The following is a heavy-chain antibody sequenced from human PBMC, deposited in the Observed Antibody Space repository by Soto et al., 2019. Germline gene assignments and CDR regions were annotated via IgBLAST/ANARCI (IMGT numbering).Heavy chain of an antibody. D-gene: IGHD5-12*01. CDR1: GFTFSSYG. V-gene: IGHV3-33*01. Sequence: QVQLVESGGGVVQPGRSLRLSRAASGFTFSSYGMHWVRQAPGKGLEWVAVIWYDGSNKYYADSVKGRFTISRDNSKNTLYLQMNSLRAEDTAVYYCARGLLAPVGYGMDVWGQGTTVTVSS. CDR3: ARGLLAPVGYGMDV. J-gene: IGHJ6*02. CDR2: IWYDGSNK.